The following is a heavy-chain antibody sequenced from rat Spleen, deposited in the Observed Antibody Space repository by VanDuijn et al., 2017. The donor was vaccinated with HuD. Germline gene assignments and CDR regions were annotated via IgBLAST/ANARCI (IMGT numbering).Heavy chain of an antibody. Sequence: EVHLVESGGGLVQPGRSMELSCVASGFTFSNYYMAWVRQAPTKGLEWVASISTGGGSTYYPDSVKGRFTISRDNAKSTLYLQMNSLRSEDTATYYCTRRSGAAPYWYFDFWGPGTMVTVSS. CDR1: GFTFSNYY. CDR2: ISTGGGST. CDR3: TRRSGAAPYWYFDF. D-gene: IGHD1-2*01. V-gene: IGHV5-25*01. J-gene: IGHJ1*01.